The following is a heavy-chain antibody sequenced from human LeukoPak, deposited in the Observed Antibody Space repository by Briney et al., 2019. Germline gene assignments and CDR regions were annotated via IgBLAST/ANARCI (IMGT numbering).Heavy chain of an antibody. J-gene: IGHJ4*02. D-gene: IGHD2-8*01. V-gene: IGHV3-21*06. CDR3: ATDTNGRHYGY. Sequence: GGSLRLSCTASGLTFSTSGFNWVRQAPGKGLEWVASIGPTGSDRYHADSIKGRFTISRDNANNFLYLQMNSLRAEDTAVYYCATDTNGRHYGYWGQGTLLTVSS. CDR1: GLTFSTSG. CDR2: IGPTGSDR.